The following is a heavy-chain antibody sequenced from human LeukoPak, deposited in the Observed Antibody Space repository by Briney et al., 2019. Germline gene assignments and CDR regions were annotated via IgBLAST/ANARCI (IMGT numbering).Heavy chain of an antibody. V-gene: IGHV3-23*01. Sequence: GGSLRLSCAASGFTFSSYAMSWVRQAPGKGLEWVSTISGTGDSTHYADSVKGRFTISRDNSKNTLSLQMNSLRAEDTAVYYCAKVELGDYYYYYMDVWGKGTTVTVSS. J-gene: IGHJ6*03. D-gene: IGHD1-26*01. CDR2: ISGTGDST. CDR3: AKVELGDYYYYYMDV. CDR1: GFTFSSYA.